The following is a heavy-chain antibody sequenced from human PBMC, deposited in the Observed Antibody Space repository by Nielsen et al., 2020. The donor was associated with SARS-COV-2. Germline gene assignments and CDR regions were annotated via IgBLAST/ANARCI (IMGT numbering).Heavy chain of an antibody. CDR2: ISYDGSTK. CDR1: GFTFGSYG. Sequence: GESLKISCAVSGFTFGSYGVHWVRQAPGKGLEWVAVISYDGSTKDSVKGRYTISRDNSKNTLYLQMTNLRAEDTAVYYCARDRRRRDGWGLFDYWGQGTLVTVSS. D-gene: IGHD5-24*01. V-gene: IGHV3-30*03. CDR3: ARDRRRRDGWGLFDY. J-gene: IGHJ4*02.